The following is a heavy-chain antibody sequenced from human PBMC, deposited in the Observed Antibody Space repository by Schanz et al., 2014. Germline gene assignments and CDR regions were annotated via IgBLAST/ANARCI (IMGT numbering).Heavy chain of an antibody. D-gene: IGHD3-10*01. CDR1: GSTFTSYD. V-gene: IGHV1-8*01. CDR2: MNPNSGNP. J-gene: IGHJ4*02. CDR3: ARGRGFYDY. Sequence: QVQLIQSGAEVKNPGASVKVSCTASGSTFTSYDINWVRQAPGQGLEWLGWMNPNSGNPGFAQKFRGRVTMTADTSTSTAYMELSSLRSEDTAVYYCARGRGFYDYWGQGTLVTVSS.